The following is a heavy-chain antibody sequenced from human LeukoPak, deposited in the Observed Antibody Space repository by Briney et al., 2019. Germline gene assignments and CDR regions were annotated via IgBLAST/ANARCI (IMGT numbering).Heavy chain of an antibody. CDR1: EFTVSSNY. J-gene: IGHJ4*02. CDR2: IYSGGST. D-gene: IGHD6-13*01. CDR3: ARVRYSSSLLYYFDY. Sequence: PGGSLRLSCAASEFTVSSNYMSWVRQAPGKGLEWVSVIYSGGSTYYADSVKGRFTISRDNSKDTLYLQMNSLRAEDTAVYYCARVRYSSSLLYYFDYWGQGTLVTVSS. V-gene: IGHV3-66*01.